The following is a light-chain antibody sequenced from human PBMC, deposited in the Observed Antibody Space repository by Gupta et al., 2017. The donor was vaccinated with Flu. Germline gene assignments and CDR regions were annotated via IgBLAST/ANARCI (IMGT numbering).Light chain of an antibody. CDR1: QSVSSN. V-gene: IGKV3-15*01. CDR2: EAS. Sequence: EIVLTQSPATLSVSPGERATLSCRASQSVSSNLAWYQQKPGQAPRLLIYEASTRATGIPARFSGSGSGTEFTLTISSLQSEDFAVYYCQQYNNWPSYSFGQGTKLEIK. J-gene: IGKJ2*03. CDR3: QQYNNWPSYS.